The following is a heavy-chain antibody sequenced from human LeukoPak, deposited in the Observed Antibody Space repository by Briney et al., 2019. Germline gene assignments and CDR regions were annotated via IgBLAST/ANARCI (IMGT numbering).Heavy chain of an antibody. J-gene: IGHJ4*02. D-gene: IGHD3-22*01. V-gene: IGHV3-11*04. CDR3: ARITYYYDSSGYTLEDY. CDR2: ISSSSSTI. Sequence: GGSLRLSCAASGFTFSDYYMSWIRQAPGKGLEWVSYISSSSSTIYYADSVKGRLTISRDNAKNSLYLQMNSLRAEDTAVYYCARITYYYDSSGYTLEDYWGQGTLVTVSS. CDR1: GFTFSDYY.